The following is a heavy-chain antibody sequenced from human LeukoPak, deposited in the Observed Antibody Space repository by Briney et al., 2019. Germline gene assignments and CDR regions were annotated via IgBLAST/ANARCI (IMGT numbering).Heavy chain of an antibody. CDR1: GFTFSNYA. CDR2: ISNNGGSP. Sequence: PGGSLRLSCSASGFTFSNYAMHWVRQAPGKGLEYVSAISNNGGSPYYADSVKGRFTISRDNSKNTLYLQMSSLRAKDTAVYYCVKGTGTKYYYYGMDVWGHGTTVTVSS. D-gene: IGHD3/OR15-3a*01. CDR3: VKGTGTKYYYYGMDV. V-gene: IGHV3-64D*06. J-gene: IGHJ6*02.